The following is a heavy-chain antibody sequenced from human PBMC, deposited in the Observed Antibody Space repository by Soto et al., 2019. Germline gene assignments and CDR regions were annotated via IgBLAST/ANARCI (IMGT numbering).Heavy chain of an antibody. Sequence: QVHLEESGGGVVHPGRSLRLSCAASGFTFNTYAVHWVRQAPGKGLEWVAVVSSDGSNKYYSDSVKGRFSISIDNSNNTLSLQMNSLRTEDTAVYYCARGAITVLRGVDYWGRGTLVTVSS. CDR2: VSSDGSNK. CDR1: GFTFNTYA. V-gene: IGHV3-30*04. D-gene: IGHD3-10*01. CDR3: ARGAITVLRGVDY. J-gene: IGHJ4*02.